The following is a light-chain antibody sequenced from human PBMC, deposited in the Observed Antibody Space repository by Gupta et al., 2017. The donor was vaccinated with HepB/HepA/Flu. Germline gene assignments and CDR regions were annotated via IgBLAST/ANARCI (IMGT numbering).Light chain of an antibody. Sequence: LLTQSPTTLSVSPGGRATLSCRASENIETSLAWYHQRPGQAPRLLLYDVSSRAIGVPARFSGSGSGTDFTLIIDTLQPEDFGLYFCQHRLSWPLTFVGGTKVEI. J-gene: IGKJ4*01. V-gene: IGKV3-11*01. CDR2: DVS. CDR1: ENIETS. CDR3: QHRLSWPLT.